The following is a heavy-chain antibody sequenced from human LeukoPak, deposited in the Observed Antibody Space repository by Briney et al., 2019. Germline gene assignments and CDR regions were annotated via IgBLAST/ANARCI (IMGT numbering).Heavy chain of an antibody. Sequence: SETLSLTCTVSGGSISSYYWSWIRQPPGKGLEWIGYIYYSGSTNYNPSLKSRVTMSVDTSKNQFSLKLSSVTAADTAVCYCARDRYYYDSSGYRWFDPWGQGTLVTVSS. J-gene: IGHJ5*02. CDR2: IYYSGST. CDR3: ARDRYYYDSSGYRWFDP. V-gene: IGHV4-59*12. CDR1: GGSISSYY. D-gene: IGHD3-22*01.